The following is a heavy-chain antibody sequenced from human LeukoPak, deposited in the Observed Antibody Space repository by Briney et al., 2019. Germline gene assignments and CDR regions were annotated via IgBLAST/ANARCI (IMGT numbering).Heavy chain of an antibody. Sequence: SETLSLTCTVSGGSISSYYWSWIRQPPGKGLEWIGYIYYSGSTNYNPSLKSRVTISVDTSKNQFSLKLSSVTAADTAVYYCARHPVLMVYDHFDYWGQGTLVTVSS. CDR3: ARHPVLMVYDHFDY. CDR1: GGSISSYY. CDR2: IYYSGST. D-gene: IGHD2-8*01. V-gene: IGHV4-59*08. J-gene: IGHJ4*02.